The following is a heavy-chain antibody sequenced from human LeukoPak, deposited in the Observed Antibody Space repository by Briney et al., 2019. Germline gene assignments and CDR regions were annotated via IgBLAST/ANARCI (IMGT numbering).Heavy chain of an antibody. CDR1: GYTFTSYD. CDR3: ARDRGPVQGKAFDY. D-gene: IGHD1-1*01. J-gene: IGHJ4*02. CDR2: MNPNSGNT. Sequence: ASVKVSCKASGYTFTSYDINWVRQATGQGLEWMGWMNPNSGNTNYAQKLQGRVTMTTDTSTSTAYMELRSLRSDDTAVYYCARDRGPVQGKAFDYWGQGTLVTVSS. V-gene: IGHV1-18*01.